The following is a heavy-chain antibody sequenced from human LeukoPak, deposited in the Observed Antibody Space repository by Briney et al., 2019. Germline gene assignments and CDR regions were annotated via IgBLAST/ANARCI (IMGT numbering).Heavy chain of an antibody. J-gene: IGHJ4*02. Sequence: SVKVSCKASGFTFTSSAVQWVRQARGQRLEWIGWIVVGSGNTNYAQKFQERVTITRDMSTSTAYMELSSLRSEDTAVYYCAAYGDSRGYFDYWGQGTLVTVSS. CDR1: GFTFTSSA. V-gene: IGHV1-58*01. D-gene: IGHD4-17*01. CDR3: AAYGDSRGYFDY. CDR2: IVVGSGNT.